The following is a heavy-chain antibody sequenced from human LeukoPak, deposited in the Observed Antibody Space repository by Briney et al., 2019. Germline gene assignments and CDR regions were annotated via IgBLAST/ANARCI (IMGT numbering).Heavy chain of an antibody. Sequence: PGGSLRLSCAASGFIVSSYYMYWVRQAPGKGLEWVSFIYSGGSTYYADSVKGRFTISRDNSKNTLYLQMNSLRAEDTAVYYCARGSGWDFDYWGQGTLVTVSS. V-gene: IGHV3-66*01. CDR1: GFIVSSYY. CDR3: ARGSGWDFDY. J-gene: IGHJ4*02. D-gene: IGHD6-19*01. CDR2: IYSGGST.